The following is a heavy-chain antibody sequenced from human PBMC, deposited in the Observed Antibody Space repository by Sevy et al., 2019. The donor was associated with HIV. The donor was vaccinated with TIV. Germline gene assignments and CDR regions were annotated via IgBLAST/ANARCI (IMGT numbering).Heavy chain of an antibody. D-gene: IGHD6-19*01. Sequence: GGSLRLSCAASGFTFSSYGMHWVRQAPGKGLEWVAVISYDGSNKYYADSVKGRFTISRANSKNTLYLQMNSLRAEDTAVYYCANERGSGWSDYYYGMDVWGQGTTVTVSS. CDR1: GFTFSSYG. J-gene: IGHJ6*02. CDR2: ISYDGSNK. CDR3: ANERGSGWSDYYYGMDV. V-gene: IGHV3-30*18.